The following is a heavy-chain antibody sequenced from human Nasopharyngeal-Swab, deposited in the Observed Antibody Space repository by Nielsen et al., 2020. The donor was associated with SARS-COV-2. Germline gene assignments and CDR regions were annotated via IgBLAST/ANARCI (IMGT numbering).Heavy chain of an antibody. D-gene: IGHD3-22*01. J-gene: IGHJ6*02. CDR1: GFTFSDYY. CDR2: ISSSGSTI. V-gene: IGHV3-11*01. CDR3: ARGYYYDSSGYYYGYYYYYGMDV. Sequence: LRLSCAASGFTFSDYYMSWIRQAPGKGLEWVSYISSSGSTIYYADSVKGRFTISRDNAKNSLYLQMNSLRAEDTAVYYCARGYYYDSSGYYYGYYYYYGMDVWGQGTTVTVSS.